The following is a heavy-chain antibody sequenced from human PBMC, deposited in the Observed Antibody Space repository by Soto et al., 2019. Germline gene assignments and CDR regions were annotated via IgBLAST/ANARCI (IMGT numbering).Heavy chain of an antibody. CDR1: GYRFTDYY. D-gene: IGHD6-19*01. J-gene: IGHJ4*02. V-gene: IGHV1-2*02. Sequence: ASVKVSCKASGYRFTDYYVHWVRQSPGQGLEWMGWINPNSGGTKSAEKFQGRVTMTRDTSISTAYMELSRLTSDDTAVYYCASAAVTGTAGLDFWGQGTQVTVSS. CDR3: ASAAVTGTAGLDF. CDR2: INPNSGGT.